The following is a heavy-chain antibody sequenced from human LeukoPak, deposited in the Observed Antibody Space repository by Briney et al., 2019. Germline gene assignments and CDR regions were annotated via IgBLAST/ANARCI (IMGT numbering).Heavy chain of an antibody. D-gene: IGHD3-3*01. V-gene: IGHV3-21*01. CDR3: ARAGPTYYDFWSGYWDY. Sequence: GGSLRLSCAASGFTFSSYSMNWVRQAPGKGLEWVSSISGSSSYIYYADSVKGRFTISRDNAKNSLYLQMNSLRAEDTAVYYCARAGPTYYDFWSGYWDYWGQGTLVTVSS. CDR1: GFTFSSYS. CDR2: ISGSSSYI. J-gene: IGHJ4*02.